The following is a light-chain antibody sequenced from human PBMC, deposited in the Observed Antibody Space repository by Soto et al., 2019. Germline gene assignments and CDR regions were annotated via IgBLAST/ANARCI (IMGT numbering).Light chain of an antibody. CDR3: QQRSNWGLT. J-gene: IGKJ4*01. CDR1: QSVSSY. CDR2: DAS. V-gene: IGKV3-11*01. Sequence: EMVLTQSPATLSLSPGERATLSCRASQSVSSYLAWYQQKPGQAPRLLIYDASNRATGIPARFSGSGSGTAFTLTISSLEPEDFAFYYCQQRSNWGLTFGGGTKVEIK.